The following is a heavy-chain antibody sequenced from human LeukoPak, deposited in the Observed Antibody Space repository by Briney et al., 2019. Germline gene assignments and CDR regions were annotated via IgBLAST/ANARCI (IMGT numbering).Heavy chain of an antibody. D-gene: IGHD4-17*01. Sequence: SETLSLTCTVSADSISSYYWSWIRQPPRKGLEWMGYINYSGNTNYNPSLKSRVTISVDTSKNQFSLRLTSVTAADTAVYYCAREGRQDYVYFDCWGQGTLVTVSS. J-gene: IGHJ4*02. CDR2: INYSGNT. V-gene: IGHV4-59*01. CDR3: AREGRQDYVYFDC. CDR1: ADSISSYY.